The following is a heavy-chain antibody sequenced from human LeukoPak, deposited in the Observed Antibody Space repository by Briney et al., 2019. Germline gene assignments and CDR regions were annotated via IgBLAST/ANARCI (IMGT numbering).Heavy chain of an antibody. J-gene: IGHJ4*02. D-gene: IGHD3-22*01. CDR2: ISGDGGST. CDR3: AKDMQVGPYYYDSSGLAGY. V-gene: IGHV3-43*02. Sequence: PGGSLRLSCAASGFTFDDYAMHWVRQAPGKGLEWVSLISGDGGSTYYADSVKGRFTIPRDNSKNSLYLQMNSLRTEDTALYYCAKDMQVGPYYYDSSGLAGYWGQGTLVNVSS. CDR1: GFTFDDYA.